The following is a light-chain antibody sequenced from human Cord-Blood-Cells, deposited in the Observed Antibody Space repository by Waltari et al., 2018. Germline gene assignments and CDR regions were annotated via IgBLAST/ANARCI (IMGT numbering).Light chain of an antibody. CDR3: SSYTSSSTWV. J-gene: IGLJ3*02. Sequence: QSALTQPASVSGSPGQSITISCTGTSSDVGGYNYVSWYQQHPGKAPKLMIFEVSNRPSGVPDPFSGSKSGNTASLTIFGLQAEDEADYYCSSYTSSSTWVFGGGTKLTVL. V-gene: IGLV2-14*01. CDR1: SSDVGGYNY. CDR2: EVS.